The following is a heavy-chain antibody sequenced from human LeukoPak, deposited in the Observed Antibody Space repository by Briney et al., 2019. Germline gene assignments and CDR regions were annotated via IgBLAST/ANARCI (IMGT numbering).Heavy chain of an antibody. D-gene: IGHD3-22*01. J-gene: IGHJ4*02. Sequence: GGSLRLSCAASGFTSRSYSMNWVRQAPGKGLEWFSSISSSSSYIYYAGSVKGRFTISRDNAKNSLYLQMNSLRAEDTAVYYCAGSENVAVNVTYYDHDFFDFWGQGTQVTVSS. V-gene: IGHV3-21*01. CDR1: GFTSRSYS. CDR2: ISSSSSYI. CDR3: AGSENVAVNVTYYDHDFFDF.